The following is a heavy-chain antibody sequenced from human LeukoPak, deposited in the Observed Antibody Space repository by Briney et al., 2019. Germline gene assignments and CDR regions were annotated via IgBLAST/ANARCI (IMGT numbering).Heavy chain of an antibody. J-gene: IGHJ5*02. CDR3: ARDIGYSSSSVWFDP. V-gene: IGHV1-69*04. CDR2: TIPIFGIA. CDR1: GGTFSSYA. D-gene: IGHD6-6*01. Sequence: ASVKVSCKASGGTFSSYAISWVRQAPGQGLEWMGRTIPIFGIANYAQKFQGRVTITADKSTSTAYMELSSLRSEDTAVYYCARDIGYSSSSVWFDPWGQGTLVTVSS.